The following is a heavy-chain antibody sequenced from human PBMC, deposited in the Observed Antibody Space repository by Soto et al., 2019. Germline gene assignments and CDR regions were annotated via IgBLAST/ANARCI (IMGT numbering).Heavy chain of an antibody. CDR1: EGSSISFD. Sequence: SVPKCHRYSVAEGSSISFDGRWIRKPPGKGLEWIGYISYSGNTNYNPSLKSRVAIAADTSKNQFSLKLSSVTASDTDVYYCARYSWFDPRGQGTLVTVSS. CDR3: ARYSWFDP. V-gene: IGHV4-59*01. CDR2: ISYSGNT. D-gene: IGHD1-26*01. J-gene: IGHJ5*02.